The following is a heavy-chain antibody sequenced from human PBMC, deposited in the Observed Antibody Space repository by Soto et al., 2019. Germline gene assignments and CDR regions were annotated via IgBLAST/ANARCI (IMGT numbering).Heavy chain of an antibody. D-gene: IGHD1-1*01. J-gene: IGHJ4*02. V-gene: IGHV1-18*01. CDR2: ISAHNGNT. CDR3: ARGRYGDY. CDR1: GYAFTTYG. Sequence: QVHLVQSGAEVKKPGASVKVSCQGSGYAFTTYGITWVRQAPGQGLEWMGWISAHNGNTNYAQKLQGRVTVTRDTSTSTAYMELRSLRYDDTAVYYCARGRYGDYWGQGDLVTVSS.